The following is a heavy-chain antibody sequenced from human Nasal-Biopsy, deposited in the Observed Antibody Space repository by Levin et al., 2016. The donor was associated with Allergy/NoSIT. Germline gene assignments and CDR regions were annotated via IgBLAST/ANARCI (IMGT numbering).Heavy chain of an antibody. V-gene: IGHV3-49*04. CDR2: IRSKHYRGTT. CDR1: GFTFDDYA. CDR3: TRGGSSGGWFDP. D-gene: IGHD6-25*01. J-gene: IGHJ5*02. Sequence: SCTASGFTFDDYAMSWVRQAPGKGLEWVGFIRSKHYRGTTEYAASVKGRFTISRDDSASIAYLQMNSPQTGDTAVYYCTRGGSSGGWFDPWGQGILVTVSS.